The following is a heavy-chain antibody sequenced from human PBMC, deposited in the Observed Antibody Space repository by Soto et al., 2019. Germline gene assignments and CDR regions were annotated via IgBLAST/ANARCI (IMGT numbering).Heavy chain of an antibody. Sequence: GGSLRLSCAASGFTFSSYWMSWVRQAPGKGLEWVANIKQDGSEKYYVDSVKGRFTISRDNAKNSLYLQMNSLRAEDTAVYYCAREPLGSGWFVGYYYYGMDVWGQGTTVTVSS. J-gene: IGHJ6*02. CDR1: GFTFSSYW. CDR2: IKQDGSEK. V-gene: IGHV3-7*01. D-gene: IGHD6-19*01. CDR3: AREPLGSGWFVGYYYYGMDV.